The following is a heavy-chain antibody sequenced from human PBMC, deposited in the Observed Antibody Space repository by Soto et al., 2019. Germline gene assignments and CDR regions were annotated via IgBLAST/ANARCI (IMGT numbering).Heavy chain of an antibody. CDR2: IYPGNSDT. CDR1: GNSFISNW. V-gene: IGHV5-51*01. D-gene: IGHD1-20*01. J-gene: IGHJ4*02. Sequence: EVQLVQSGAEVKKPGESVKISCKGSGNSFISNWIAWVRQMPGKGLEWMGIIYPGNSDTRYSPSFQGQVIISADTSISTAYLQWSSLKASDTAISYCARVTNWNFEYWGQGILVTVSS. CDR3: ARVTNWNFEY.